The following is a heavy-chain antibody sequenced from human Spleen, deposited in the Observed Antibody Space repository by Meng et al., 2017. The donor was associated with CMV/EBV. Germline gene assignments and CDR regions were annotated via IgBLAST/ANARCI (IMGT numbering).Heavy chain of an antibody. Sequence: GESLKISCAASGFIFSSYSMNWVRQAPGKGLEWVSFISSSGSYIYYADSMKGRFTISRDNAKNSLYLQMNSLRAEDTAVYYCARGTTGYFDYWGQGTLVTVSS. CDR3: ARGTTGYFDY. CDR2: ISSSGSYI. V-gene: IGHV3-21*01. CDR1: GFIFSSYS. J-gene: IGHJ4*02. D-gene: IGHD1-7*01.